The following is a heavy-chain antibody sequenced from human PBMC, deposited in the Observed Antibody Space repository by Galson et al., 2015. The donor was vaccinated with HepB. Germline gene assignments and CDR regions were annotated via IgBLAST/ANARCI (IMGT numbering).Heavy chain of an antibody. CDR1: GFTFSSYS. J-gene: IGHJ4*02. CDR3: AREISHPYSSSSLGGESFDY. CDR2: ISSSSSTI. V-gene: IGHV3-48*02. D-gene: IGHD6-6*01. Sequence: SLRLSCAASGFTFSSYSMNWVRQAPGKGLEWVSYISSSSSTIYYADSVKGRFTISRDNAKNSLYLQMNSLRDEDTAVYYCAREISHPYSSSSLGGESFDYWGQGTLVTVSS.